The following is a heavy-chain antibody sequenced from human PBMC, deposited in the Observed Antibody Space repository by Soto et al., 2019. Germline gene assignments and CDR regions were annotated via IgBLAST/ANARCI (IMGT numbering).Heavy chain of an antibody. D-gene: IGHD4-17*01. CDR1: GGTFSSYA. Sequence: QVQLVQSGAEVQKPGSSVKVSCKASGGTFSSYAISWVGQAPGQGLEWMGGIIPIFGTANYAQKFQGRVTITADDSTSTAYMELSSLRSEDTAVYYCARVRNTDYDNQCWFDPWGQGTLVTVSS. CDR2: IIPIFGTA. CDR3: ARVRNTDYDNQCWFDP. J-gene: IGHJ5*02. V-gene: IGHV1-69*01.